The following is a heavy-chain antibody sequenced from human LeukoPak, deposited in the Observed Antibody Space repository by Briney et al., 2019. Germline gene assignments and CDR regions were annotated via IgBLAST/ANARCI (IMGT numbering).Heavy chain of an antibody. V-gene: IGHV3-23*01. CDR1: GFTFSSYA. Sequence: GGSLRLSCAASGFTFSSYAMSWVRQAPGKGLEWGSAISGSGGSTYYADSVKGRFTISRDNSKNTLYLQMNSLRAEDTAVYYCAKDEYSSTAGYWFDPWGQGTLVTVSS. CDR3: AKDEYSSTAGYWFDP. J-gene: IGHJ5*02. D-gene: IGHD6-6*01. CDR2: ISGSGGST.